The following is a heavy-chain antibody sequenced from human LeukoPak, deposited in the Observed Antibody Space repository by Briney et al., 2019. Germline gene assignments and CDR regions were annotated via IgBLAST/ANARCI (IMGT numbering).Heavy chain of an antibody. CDR2: IKQDGSEK. J-gene: IGHJ4*02. CDR3: ARLNSSSWYYFDY. CDR1: GFTFSSYW. D-gene: IGHD6-13*01. Sequence: PGGSLRLSCAASGFTFSSYWMSWVRQAPGKGLEWVANIKQDGSEKYYVDSVKGRFTISRDNAKSSLYLQMNSLRAEDTAVYYCARLNSSSWYYFDYWGQGTLVTVSS. V-gene: IGHV3-7*01.